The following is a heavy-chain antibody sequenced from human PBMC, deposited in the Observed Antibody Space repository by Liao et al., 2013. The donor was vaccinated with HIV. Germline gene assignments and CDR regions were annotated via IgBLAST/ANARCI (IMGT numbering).Heavy chain of an antibody. J-gene: IGHJ5*02. CDR1: GGSVGSTSYY. Sequence: QLQLQESGPGLVKPSETLSLTCTVSGGSVGSTSYYWGWIRQPPGKGLEWVANIYYTGSSYYNPSLKSRVTISIDASRSQFSLTLTSVTAADTAVYYCARVYRAYSSSTNWFDPWGQGTLVTVSS. CDR2: IYYTGSS. CDR3: ARVYRAYSSSTNWFDP. V-gene: IGHV4-39*07. D-gene: IGHD6-6*01.